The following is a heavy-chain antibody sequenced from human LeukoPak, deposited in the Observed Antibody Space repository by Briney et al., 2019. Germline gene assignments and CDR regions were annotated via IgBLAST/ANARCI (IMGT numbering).Heavy chain of an antibody. CDR3: ARRPYSSSWHHFDY. CDR1: GGSISSGGYY. J-gene: IGHJ4*02. V-gene: IGHV3-11*04. CDR2: ISSSSSTI. Sequence: LSLTCTVSGGSISSGGYYWSWIRQPPGKGLEWVSYISSSSSTIYYADSVKGRFTISRDNAKNSLYLQMNSLRAEDTAVYYCARRPYSSSWHHFDYWGQGTLVTVSS. D-gene: IGHD6-6*01.